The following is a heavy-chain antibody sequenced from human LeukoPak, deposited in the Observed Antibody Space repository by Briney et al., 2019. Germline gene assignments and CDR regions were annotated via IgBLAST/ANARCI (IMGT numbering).Heavy chain of an antibody. CDR2: IRYDGSNK. D-gene: IGHD3-10*01. J-gene: IGHJ4*02. Sequence: PGGSLRLSCAASGFTFSSYGMHWVRQAPGKGLEWVAFIRYDGSNKYYADSVKGRFTISRDNSKNTLYLQMNSLRAEDTAVYYCAKDPGIGPEEIDYWGQGTLVTVSS. CDR3: AKDPGIGPEEIDY. CDR1: GFTFSSYG. V-gene: IGHV3-30*02.